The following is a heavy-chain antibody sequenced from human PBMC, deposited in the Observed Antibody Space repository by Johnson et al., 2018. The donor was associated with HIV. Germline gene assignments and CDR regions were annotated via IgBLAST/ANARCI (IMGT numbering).Heavy chain of an antibody. J-gene: IGHJ3*01. CDR2: ISYDGSNK. CDR3: ARESGQAFDV. D-gene: IGHD6-25*01. V-gene: IGHV3-30*04. Sequence: QVQLVESGGGVVQPGRSLRLSCAASGFTFSSYAMHWVRQAPGKGLEWVAVISYDGSNKYYADSVKGRFTISRDSSKDTLYLQMNTLRVEDTAFYYCARESGQAFDVWGQGTMVTVSS. CDR1: GFTFSSYA.